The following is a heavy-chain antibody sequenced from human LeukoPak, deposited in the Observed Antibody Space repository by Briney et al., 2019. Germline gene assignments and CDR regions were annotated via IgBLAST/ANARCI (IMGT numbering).Heavy chain of an antibody. J-gene: IGHJ4*02. CDR3: AKGLEVESRLDS. V-gene: IGHV3-69-1*01. CDR2: ISRLGT. Sequence: GGSLRLSCSASGFIYSAYSMYWVRQAQGKGLEWVSGISRLGTFYSDSVKGRFTISRDNSRNTLFLQMNSLTVDDTAVYYCAKGLEVESRLDSWGPGTLVTVSS. D-gene: IGHD1-1*01. CDR1: GFIYSAYS.